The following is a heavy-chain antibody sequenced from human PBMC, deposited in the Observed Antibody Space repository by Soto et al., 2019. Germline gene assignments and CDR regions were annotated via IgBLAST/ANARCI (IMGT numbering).Heavy chain of an antibody. CDR3: AHSRCGGDCLRSYSSHYYYGMDV. CDR2: IYWDDDK. V-gene: IGHV2-5*02. CDR1: GFSLSTGGVG. J-gene: IGHJ6*02. D-gene: IGHD2-21*02. Sequence: QITLKESGPTLVKPTQTLTLTCTFSGFSLSTGGVGVGWIRQPPGKALEWLALIYWDDDKRYSPSLKSRLTVTKEPSKNQVVLTMTTMDPVDTATYSCAHSRCGGDCLRSYSSHYYYGMDVWGQGTTVTVSS.